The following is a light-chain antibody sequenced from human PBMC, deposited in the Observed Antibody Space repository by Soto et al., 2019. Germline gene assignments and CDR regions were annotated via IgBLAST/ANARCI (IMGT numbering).Light chain of an antibody. Sequence: QSALTQPPSASGSPGQSVTISCTGTSSDVGGNNYVSWYQQHPGKAPKLMIYGVSKPPSGVPGLFSGSKSGNTASLTVSVLSADDEADYYCSAYGGRNNFGVVGTGTKLTVL. CDR3: SAYGGRNNFGV. V-gene: IGLV2-8*01. CDR1: SSDVGGNNY. J-gene: IGLJ1*01. CDR2: GVS.